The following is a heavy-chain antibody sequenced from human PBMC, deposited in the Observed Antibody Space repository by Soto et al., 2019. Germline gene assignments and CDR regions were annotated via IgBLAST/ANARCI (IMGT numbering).Heavy chain of an antibody. J-gene: IGHJ4*02. D-gene: IGHD3-3*01. CDR3: AIVVRFLGGHAGY. Sequence: VQSGADVKKPGASVKVSCKTSGYTFTEFDINWVRQAPGQGLEWMGWMHTNTGNTGYAQKFQGSVTMTRDTLARTASLELSRLRSEYKAVSWRAIVVRFLGGHAGYWGQGNLVTVSS. CDR2: MHTNTGNT. V-gene: IGHV1-8*01. CDR1: GYTFTEFD.